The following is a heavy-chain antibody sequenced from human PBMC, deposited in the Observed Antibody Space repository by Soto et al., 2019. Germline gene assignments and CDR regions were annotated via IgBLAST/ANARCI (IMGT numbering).Heavy chain of an antibody. CDR2: ISGSGGST. J-gene: IGHJ4*02. V-gene: IGHV3-23*01. CDR3: AKALHYYDSSGDQSFDY. D-gene: IGHD3-22*01. Sequence: GGSLRLSCAASGFTFSSYAMSWVRQAPGKGLEWVSAISGSGGSTYYADSVKGRFTISRDNSKNTLYLQMNSLRAEDTAVYYCAKALHYYDSSGDQSFDYWGQGTLVTVSS. CDR1: GFTFSSYA.